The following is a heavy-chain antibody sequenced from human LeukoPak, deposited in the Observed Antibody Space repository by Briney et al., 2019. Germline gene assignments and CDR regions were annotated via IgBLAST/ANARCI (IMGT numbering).Heavy chain of an antibody. J-gene: IGHJ5*02. CDR1: GGSISRSSYY. Sequence: SETLSLTCTVSGGSISRSSYYWGRIRQPPGMGLECIGSIYYSGSTYHNPSLKSRVTISVDTSKNQFSLRLSSVTAADTAVYYCARLGGISYGWFDPWGQGTLVTVSS. CDR3: ARLGGISYGWFDP. V-gene: IGHV4-39*01. CDR2: IYYSGST. D-gene: IGHD3-10*01.